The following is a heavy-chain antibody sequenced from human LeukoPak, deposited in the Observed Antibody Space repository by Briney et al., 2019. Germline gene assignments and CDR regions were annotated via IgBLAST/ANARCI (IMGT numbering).Heavy chain of an antibody. J-gene: IGHJ4*02. V-gene: IGHV3-21*01. CDR3: ARGGTAMAHHLDY. D-gene: IGHD5-18*01. CDR2: ISSRSSYI. Sequence: GGSLRLSCAASGFTFSSYEMNWVRQAPGKGLEWVSSISSRSSYIYYADSVKGRFTISRDNAKNSLYLQMNSLRAEDTAVYYCARGGTAMAHHLDYWGQGTLVTVSS. CDR1: GFTFSSYE.